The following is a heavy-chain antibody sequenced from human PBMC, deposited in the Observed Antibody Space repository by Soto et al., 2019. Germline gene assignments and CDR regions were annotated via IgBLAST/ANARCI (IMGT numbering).Heavy chain of an antibody. CDR3: ASEAYDTLTGYYYGMDV. Sequence: ASVKVSCKASGYTFTSYAMNWVRQAPGQGLEWMGWINTNTGNPTYAQGFTGRFVFSLDTSVSTAYLQICSLKAEDTAVYYCASEAYDTLTGYYYGMDVWGQGTTVTVS. D-gene: IGHD3-9*01. V-gene: IGHV7-4-1*01. J-gene: IGHJ6*02. CDR1: GYTFTSYA. CDR2: INTNTGNP.